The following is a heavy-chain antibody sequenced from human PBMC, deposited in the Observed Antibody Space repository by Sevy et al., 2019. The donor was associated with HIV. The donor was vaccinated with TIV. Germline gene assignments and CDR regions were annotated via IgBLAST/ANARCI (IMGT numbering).Heavy chain of an antibody. V-gene: IGHV3-33*08. CDR3: ARGGGYCGGDCYSIDY. Sequence: GGSLRLSCAASGFTFSSYVMHWVRQAPGKGLEWVALIWYDGTIKYYADSVKGRFTISRDNSKDTLFLQKNSLTPEDTAVYYCARGGGYCGGDCYSIDYWGQGALVTVSS. CDR1: GFTFSSYV. J-gene: IGHJ4*02. CDR2: IWYDGTIK. D-gene: IGHD2-21*02.